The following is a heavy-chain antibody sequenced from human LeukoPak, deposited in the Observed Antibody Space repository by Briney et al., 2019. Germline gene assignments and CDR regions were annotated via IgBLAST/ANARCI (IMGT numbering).Heavy chain of an antibody. J-gene: IGHJ4*02. CDR1: GFTFSSYG. Sequence: GRSLRLSCAASGFTFSSYGMHWVRQAPGKGLEWVAVISYDGSNKYYADSVKGRFTISRDNSKSTLYLQMNSLRAEDTAVYYCAKGTAMVPPGYWGQGTLVTVSS. CDR2: ISYDGSNK. V-gene: IGHV3-30*18. D-gene: IGHD5-18*01. CDR3: AKGTAMVPPGY.